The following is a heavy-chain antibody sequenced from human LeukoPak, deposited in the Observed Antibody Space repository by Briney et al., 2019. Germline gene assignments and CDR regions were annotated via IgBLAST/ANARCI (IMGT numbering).Heavy chain of an antibody. D-gene: IGHD3-16*02. CDR3: AKPVWGSYHIAFGY. CDR2: ISGSGGST. V-gene: IGHV3-23*01. J-gene: IGHJ4*02. CDR1: GFTFSSYG. Sequence: PGGTLRLSCAASGFTFSSYGMSWVRQAPGKGLEWVSAISGSGGSTYYADSVKGRFTISRDNSKNTLYLQMNSLRAEDTAVYYCAKPVWGSYHIAFGYWGQGTLVTVSS.